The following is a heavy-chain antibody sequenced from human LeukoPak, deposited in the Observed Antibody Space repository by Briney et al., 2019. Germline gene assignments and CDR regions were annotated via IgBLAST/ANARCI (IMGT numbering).Heavy chain of an antibody. J-gene: IGHJ5*02. V-gene: IGHV4-34*01. CDR2: INHSGST. Sequence: SETLSLTCAVYGGSFGGYYWSWVRQPPGKGLEWIGEINHSGSTNYNPSLKSRVTISVDTSKNQFSLQLSSATAADTAVYYCARGRVPYYYGSGSYFDPWGQGTLVTVSS. D-gene: IGHD3-10*01. CDR1: GGSFGGYY. CDR3: ARGRVPYYYGSGSYFDP.